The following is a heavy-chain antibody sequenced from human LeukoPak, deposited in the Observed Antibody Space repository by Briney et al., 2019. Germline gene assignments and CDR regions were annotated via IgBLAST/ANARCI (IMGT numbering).Heavy chain of an antibody. Sequence: PGGSLRLSCAASGFTFSDYYMSWIRQAPGKGLEWVSYISSSSSYTNYADSVKGRFTISRDSAKNSLYLQMNSLRAEDTAVYYCARDRYDILTGYYDVWYFDYWGQGTLVTVSS. V-gene: IGHV3-11*05. D-gene: IGHD3-9*01. CDR3: ARDRYDILTGYYDVWYFDY. CDR1: GFTFSDYY. CDR2: ISSSSSYT. J-gene: IGHJ4*02.